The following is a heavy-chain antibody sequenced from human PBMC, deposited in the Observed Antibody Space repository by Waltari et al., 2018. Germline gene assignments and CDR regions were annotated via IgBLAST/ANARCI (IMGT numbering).Heavy chain of an antibody. D-gene: IGHD6-19*01. V-gene: IGHV3-21*06. J-gene: IGHJ4*02. Sequence: EVKLVESGGGMVKPGESLRLSCVTSGFTFRGASMNWVRQAPGKGLEWVSSISGGSSFIYYADSVKGRFTISRDNAQNSLYLEMDSLRVEDTAVYHCARIRDDPFYGGSGYSAAWGQGTLVAVSS. CDR1: GFTFRGAS. CDR3: ARIRDDPFYGGSGYSAA. CDR2: ISGGSSFI.